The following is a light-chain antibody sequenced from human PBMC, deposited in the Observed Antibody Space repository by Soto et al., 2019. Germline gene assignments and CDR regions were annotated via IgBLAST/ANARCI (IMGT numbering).Light chain of an antibody. V-gene: IGKV1-5*01. CDR3: QQYYSLYT. CDR2: DAS. CDR1: QSISRW. Sequence: DIPMTQSPSTLSPSVGDIVTITCRASQSISRWLAWYQQKPGKAPQLLIYDASSLESEVPSRFSGSGSGTEFTLTISSLQSDDFATYYCQQYYSLYTFGQGNKLEIK. J-gene: IGKJ2*01.